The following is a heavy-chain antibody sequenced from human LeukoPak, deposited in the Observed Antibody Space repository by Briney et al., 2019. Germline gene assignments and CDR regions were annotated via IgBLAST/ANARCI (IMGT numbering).Heavy chain of an antibody. J-gene: IGHJ4*02. CDR1: GGTFSSYA. CDR2: INAGNGNT. Sequence: ASVKVSCKASGGTFSSYAISWVRQAPGQGLEWMGWINAGNGNTKYSQKFQGRVTITRDTSASTAYMELSSLRSEDTAVYYCARGSGYYPFDYWGQGTLVTVSS. CDR3: ARGSGYYPFDY. V-gene: IGHV1-3*01. D-gene: IGHD3-22*01.